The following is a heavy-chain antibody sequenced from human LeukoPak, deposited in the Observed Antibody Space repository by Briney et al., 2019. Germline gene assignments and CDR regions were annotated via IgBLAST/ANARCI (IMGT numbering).Heavy chain of an antibody. Sequence: SDTLSLTCTVSGGSMSSYYWSWIRQPAGKGLEWIGRIYTSGSTNYNPSLKSRVTMSVDTSKNQFSLKLSSVTAADTAVYYCARVPGRYSGSYYPGGAFDIWGQGTMVTVSS. D-gene: IGHD1-26*01. CDR1: GGSMSSYY. V-gene: IGHV4-4*07. CDR2: IYTSGST. CDR3: ARVPGRYSGSYYPGGAFDI. J-gene: IGHJ3*02.